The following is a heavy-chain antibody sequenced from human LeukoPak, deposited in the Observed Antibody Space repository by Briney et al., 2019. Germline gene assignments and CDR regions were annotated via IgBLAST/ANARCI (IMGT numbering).Heavy chain of an antibody. D-gene: IGHD4-17*01. CDR2: INPNSGGT. J-gene: IGHJ5*02. CDR1: GYTFTGYY. V-gene: IGHV1-2*02. Sequence: GASVKVSCKASGYTFTGYYMHWVRQAPGQGLEWMGCINPNSGGTNYAQKFQGRVTMTRDTSISTAYMELSRLRSDDTAVHYCARGASGVYTVTTSWFDPWGQGTLVTVSS. CDR3: ARGASGVYTVTTSWFDP.